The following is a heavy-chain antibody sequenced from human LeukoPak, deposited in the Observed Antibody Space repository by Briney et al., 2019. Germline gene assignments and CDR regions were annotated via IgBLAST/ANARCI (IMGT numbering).Heavy chain of an antibody. CDR1: GGSISSYY. CDR3: ARDTFWSGYFDY. Sequence: SETLSLTCTVSGGSISSYYWSWIRQPPGKGLEWIGYIYYSGSTNYNPSLKSRVTISVDTSKNQFSLKLSSVTAADTAVYYCARDTFWSGYFDYWGQGTLVTVXS. V-gene: IGHV4-59*01. J-gene: IGHJ4*02. CDR2: IYYSGST. D-gene: IGHD3-3*01.